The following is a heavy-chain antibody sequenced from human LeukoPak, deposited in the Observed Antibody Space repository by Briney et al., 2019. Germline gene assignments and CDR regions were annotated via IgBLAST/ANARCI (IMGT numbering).Heavy chain of an antibody. CDR2: INPNSGGT. J-gene: IGHJ4*02. CDR3: ARGAIAVAGTPTFDY. D-gene: IGHD6-19*01. V-gene: IGHV1-2*02. Sequence: GSVKVSCKASGYTFTGYYMHWVRQAPGQGLEWMGWINPNSGGTNYAQKFQGRVTMTRDTSISTAYMELSRLRSDDTAVYYCARGAIAVAGTPTFDYWGQGTLVTVSS. CDR1: GYTFTGYY.